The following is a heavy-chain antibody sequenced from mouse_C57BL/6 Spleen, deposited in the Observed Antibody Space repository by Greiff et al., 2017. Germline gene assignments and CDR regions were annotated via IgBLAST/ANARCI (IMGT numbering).Heavy chain of an antibody. V-gene: IGHV5-4*01. D-gene: IGHD1-1*01. J-gene: IGHJ3*01. CDR3: AREGYYGSSYN. CDR1: GFTFSSYA. CDR2: ISDGGSYT. Sequence: EVTLVESGGGLVKPGGSLTLSCAASGFTFSSYAMSWVRQTPDKRLEWVATISDGGSYTYSTDNVKGRFTISRDNSKNNLYLQMSHLKSDDTAMYYCAREGYYGSSYNWGQGTLVTVSA.